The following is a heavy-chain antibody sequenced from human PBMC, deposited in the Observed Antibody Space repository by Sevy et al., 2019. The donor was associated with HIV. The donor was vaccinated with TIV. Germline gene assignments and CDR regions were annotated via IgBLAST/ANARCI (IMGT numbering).Heavy chain of an antibody. D-gene: IGHD2-15*01. CDR1: GYTFTGYY. J-gene: IGHJ3*02. CDR2: INPNSGGT. CDR3: ARVPCSGCSCYNWDAFDI. V-gene: IGHV1-2*04. Sequence: ASVKVSCKASGYTFTGYYMHWVRQAPGQGLEWMGWINPNSGGTNYAQKFQGWVTMTRDTSISTAYMELSRLRSDDTAVYYCARVPCSGCSCYNWDAFDIWGQGTMVTVSS.